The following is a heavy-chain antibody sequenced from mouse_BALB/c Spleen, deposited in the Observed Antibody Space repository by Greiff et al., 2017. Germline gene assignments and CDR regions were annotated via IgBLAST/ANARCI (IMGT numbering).Heavy chain of an antibody. CDR3: ARGWDYYGSSSLFDY. V-gene: IGHV5-6-5*01. CDR2: ISSGGST. CDR1: GFTFSSYA. J-gene: IGHJ2*01. D-gene: IGHD1-1*01. Sequence: EVKVVESGGGLVKPGGSLKLSCAASGFTFSSYAMSWVRQTPEKRLEWVASISSGGSTYYPDSVKGRFTISRDNARNILYLQMSSLRSEDTAMYYCARGWDYYGSSSLFDYWGQGTTLTVSS.